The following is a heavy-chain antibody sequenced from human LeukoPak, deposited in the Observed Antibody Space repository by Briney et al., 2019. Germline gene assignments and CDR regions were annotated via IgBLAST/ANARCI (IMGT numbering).Heavy chain of an antibody. CDR3: ARGASVYYYYMDV. V-gene: IGHV1-69*05. J-gene: IGHJ6*03. CDR1: GGTFSSYA. D-gene: IGHD4-17*01. CDR2: ISAYNGNT. Sequence: SVKVSCKASGGTFSSYAISWVRQAPGQGLEWMGWISAYNGNTNYAQKFQGRVTITTDESTSTAYMELSSLRSEDTAVYYCARGASVYYYYMDVWGKGTTVTVSS.